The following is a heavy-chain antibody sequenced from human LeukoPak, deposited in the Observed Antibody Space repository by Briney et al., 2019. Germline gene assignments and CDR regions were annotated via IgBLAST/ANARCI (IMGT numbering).Heavy chain of an antibody. J-gene: IGHJ5*02. D-gene: IGHD5-24*01. V-gene: IGHV4-39*01. CDR2: INYSGGT. CDR1: GDSIRSGDYY. CDR3: ARHRRDNNWFGH. Sequence: SETLSLTCTVSGDSIRSGDYYCAWIRQAPGKGLEWIGDINYSGGTYYNAFCKGRVTMSVDTYKNQFSLELRSVTVADTAVYYCARHRRDNNWFGHWSQGTLVTVSS.